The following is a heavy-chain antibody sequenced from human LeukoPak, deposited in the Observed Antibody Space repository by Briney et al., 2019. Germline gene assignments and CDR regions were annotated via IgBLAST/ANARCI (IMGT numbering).Heavy chain of an antibody. D-gene: IGHD1-26*01. Sequence: SETLSLTCTVSGYSISSGYYWGWIRQPPGKGLEWIGSIYHSGSTYYNPSLKSRVTISVDTSKNQFSLKLSSVTAADTAVYYCARDQRVVGATRGPYNWFDPWGQGTLVTVSS. CDR3: ARDQRVVGATRGPYNWFDP. CDR2: IYHSGST. CDR1: GYSISSGYY. J-gene: IGHJ5*02. V-gene: IGHV4-38-2*02.